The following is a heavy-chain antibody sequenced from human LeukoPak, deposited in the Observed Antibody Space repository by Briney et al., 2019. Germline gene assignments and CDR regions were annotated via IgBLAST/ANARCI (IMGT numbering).Heavy chain of an antibody. D-gene: IGHD4-17*01. V-gene: IGHV4-38-2*02. CDR1: GYSISSGYY. CDR3: ARDGTSDGDYSDYYYYMDV. Sequence: PSETLSLTCTVPGYSISSGYYWGWIRQPPGKGLEWIGSIYHSGSTYYNPSLKSRVTISVDTSKNQFSLKLSSVTAADTAVYYCARDGTSDGDYSDYYYYMDVWGKGTTVTISS. J-gene: IGHJ6*03. CDR2: IYHSGST.